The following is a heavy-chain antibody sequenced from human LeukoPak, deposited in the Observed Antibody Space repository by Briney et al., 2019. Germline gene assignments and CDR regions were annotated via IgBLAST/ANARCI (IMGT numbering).Heavy chain of an antibody. CDR3: ARLGRGSVPYYYYGMDV. V-gene: IGHV4-39*01. J-gene: IGHJ6*02. CDR1: GGSISSSIYY. Sequence: SETLSLTCTVSGGSISSSIYYWGWIRQPPGKGLEWIGSIYYSGSTYYNPSLKSRVTISVDTSKNQFSLKLSSVTAADTAVYYCARLGRGSVPYYYYGMDVWGQGTTVTVSS. D-gene: IGHD1-26*01. CDR2: IYYSGST.